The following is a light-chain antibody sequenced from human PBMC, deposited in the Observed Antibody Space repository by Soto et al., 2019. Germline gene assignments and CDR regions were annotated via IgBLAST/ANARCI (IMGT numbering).Light chain of an antibody. CDR1: QTVSSRY. V-gene: IGKV3-20*01. CDR3: QQYGGSPVYT. CDR2: GAS. Sequence: EIVLTQSPGILSLSPGDTASLSCRASQTVSSRYLAWYQQRPGQAPRLLIYGASSRASGTPDRFSGSGSGTDFTLSISKLEPEDFAVYYCQQYGGSPVYTFGQGTKLEIK. J-gene: IGKJ2*01.